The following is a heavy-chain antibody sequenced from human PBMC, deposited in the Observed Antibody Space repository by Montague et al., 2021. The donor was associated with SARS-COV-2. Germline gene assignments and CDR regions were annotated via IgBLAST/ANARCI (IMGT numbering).Heavy chain of an antibody. CDR2: IYPGDSDT. J-gene: IGHJ5*02. CDR1: GYIFTKYW. Sequence: QSGAEVKKPGKSLTISCNASGYIFTKYWIGWVRQMPGKGLEWMGIIYPGDSDTRYSPSFQGQVTMSVDKSISTAYLQWSRLKVSDTAIYFCARVRPHGGSLTLGGFDPWGQGTLVSVAS. D-gene: IGHD3-16*01. CDR3: ARVRPHGGSLTLGGFDP. V-gene: IGHV5-51*03.